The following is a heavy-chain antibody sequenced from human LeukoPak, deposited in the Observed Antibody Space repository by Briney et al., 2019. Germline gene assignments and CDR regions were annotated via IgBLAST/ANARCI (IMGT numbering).Heavy chain of an antibody. V-gene: IGHV1-69*05. CDR3: ARAVNPHGHENGSGSYYSVVPSYYYYYMDV. D-gene: IGHD3-10*01. J-gene: IGHJ6*03. Sequence: GASVKVSCKASGGTFSSYAISWVRQAPGQGLEWMGGIIPIFGTANYAQKFQGRVTITTDESTSTAYMELSSLRSEDTAVYYCARAVNPHGHENGSGSYYSVVPSYYYYYMDVWGKGTTVTVSS. CDR2: IIPIFGTA. CDR1: GGTFSSYA.